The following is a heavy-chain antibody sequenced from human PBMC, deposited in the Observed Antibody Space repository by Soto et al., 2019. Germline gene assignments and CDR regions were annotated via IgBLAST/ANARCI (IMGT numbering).Heavy chain of an antibody. CDR1: GGSISSYY. D-gene: IGHD4-4*01. V-gene: IGHV4-59*01. Sequence: SETLSLTCTVSGGSISSYYWSWIRQPPGKGLEWIGYIYYSGSTNYNPSLKSRVTISVDTSKNQFSLKLSSVTAADTAVYYCARGATVTTLYLDYWGQGTLVTVSS. CDR3: ARGATVTTLYLDY. CDR2: IYYSGST. J-gene: IGHJ4*02.